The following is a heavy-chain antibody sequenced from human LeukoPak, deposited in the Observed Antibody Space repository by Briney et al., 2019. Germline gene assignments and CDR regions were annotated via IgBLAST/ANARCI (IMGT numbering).Heavy chain of an antibody. CDR3: ASWAVSDGSAYSHDI. D-gene: IGHD3-22*01. CDR2: IYSGGRA. V-gene: IGHV3-53*01. Sequence: PGGSLRLSCTASGFSVSNNYMTLVRQAPGMGLEWVSLIYSGGRADYADSVKGRFTISRDNSKNTLYLQMNSLRPEDTAVYYCASWAVSDGSAYSHDIWGQGTMVTVSS. J-gene: IGHJ3*02. CDR1: GFSVSNNY.